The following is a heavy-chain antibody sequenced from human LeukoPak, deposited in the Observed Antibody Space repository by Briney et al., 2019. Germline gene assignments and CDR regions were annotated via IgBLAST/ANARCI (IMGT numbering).Heavy chain of an antibody. CDR3: ARRRDFDY. CDR1: GFTLSTYS. V-gene: IGHV3-48*04. CDR2: ISSSGNTI. J-gene: IGHJ4*02. D-gene: IGHD6-6*01. Sequence: GGSLRLSCAASGFTLSTYSMNWVRQAPGKGLEWVSYISSSGNTIYYADSVKGRFTISRDNAKDSLFLQMNSLRAEDTAVYYCARRRDFDYWGQGTLVAVSS.